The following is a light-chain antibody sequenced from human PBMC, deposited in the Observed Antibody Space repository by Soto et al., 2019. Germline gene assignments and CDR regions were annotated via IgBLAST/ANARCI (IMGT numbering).Light chain of an antibody. CDR1: QSVSNSY. CDR3: QQYAGSPST. Sequence: EIVLTQSPGTLSLSPGERATLSCRASQSVSNSYLAWYQQKPGQGPRLLIYDASSRATGIPDRFSGRASGTDFTLTISRLEPEAFAVYYCQQYAGSPSTFGQGTKVAI. CDR2: DAS. J-gene: IGKJ1*01. V-gene: IGKV3-20*01.